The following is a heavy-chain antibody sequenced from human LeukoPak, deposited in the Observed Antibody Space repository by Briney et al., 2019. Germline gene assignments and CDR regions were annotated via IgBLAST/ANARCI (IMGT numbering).Heavy chain of an antibody. Sequence: PSETLSLTCTVSGGSISSYYWSWIRQPPGKGLEWIGYIYYSGSTNYNPSLKSRVTISVDTSKNQFSLKLSSVTAADTAVYYCARRKGSYFDYWGQGTLVTVSS. V-gene: IGHV4-59*12. CDR3: ARRKGSYFDY. CDR2: IYYSGST. CDR1: GGSISSYY. J-gene: IGHJ4*02.